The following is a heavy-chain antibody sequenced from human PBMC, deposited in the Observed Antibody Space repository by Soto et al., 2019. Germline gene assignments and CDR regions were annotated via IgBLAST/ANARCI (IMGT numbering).Heavy chain of an antibody. CDR1: GFTFSKYW. CDR2: IKPDGGEK. CDR3: ARVGLATTFY. J-gene: IGHJ4*02. Sequence: QAGGSLRLSCAGSGFTFSKYWMSWVRQAPGKGPEWVASIKPDGGEKYYVDSVKDRFTISRDNARNSLYLQMNSLRDEDTAVYYCARVGLATTFYWGQGTLVTVSS. D-gene: IGHD5-12*01. V-gene: IGHV3-7*01.